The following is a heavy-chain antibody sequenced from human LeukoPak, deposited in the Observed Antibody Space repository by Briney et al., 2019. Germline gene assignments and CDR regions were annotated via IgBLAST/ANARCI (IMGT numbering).Heavy chain of an antibody. J-gene: IGHJ4*02. V-gene: IGHV4-59*08. CDR1: GGSISSYY. CDR2: IYYSGST. D-gene: IGHD2-15*01. CDR3: ARGGTDFDY. Sequence: SETLSLTCTVSGGSISSYYWSWIRQAPGKRLEWIGHIYYSGSTNYNPSLASRVTISVDTSKNQFSLRLSSVTATDTALYYCARGGTDFDYWGQGTLVTVSP.